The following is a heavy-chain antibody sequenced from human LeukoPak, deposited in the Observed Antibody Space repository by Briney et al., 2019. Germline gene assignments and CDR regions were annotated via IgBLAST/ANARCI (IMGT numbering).Heavy chain of an antibody. CDR1: GYTFTSYG. Sequence: SVKVSCKASGYTFTSYGISWVRQAPGQGLEWMGRIIPILGIANYAQKFQGRVTITADKSTSTAYMELSSLRSEDTAVYYCARFAEQLRGLGYYYYGMDVWGQGTTVTVSS. CDR2: IIPILGIA. J-gene: IGHJ6*02. V-gene: IGHV1-69*04. CDR3: ARFAEQLRGLGYYYYGMDV. D-gene: IGHD6-6*01.